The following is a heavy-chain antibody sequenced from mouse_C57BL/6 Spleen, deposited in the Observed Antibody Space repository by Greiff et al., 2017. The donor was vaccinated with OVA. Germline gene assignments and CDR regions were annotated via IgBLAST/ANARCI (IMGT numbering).Heavy chain of an antibody. CDR1: GYTFTDYY. J-gene: IGHJ1*03. CDR2: IYPGSGNT. Sequence: QVQLKQSGAELVRPGASVKLSCKASGYTFTDYYINWVKQRPGQGLEWIARIYPGSGNTYYNEKFKGMATLTAEKSSSTAYMQLSSLTSEDSAVYFCARTPYDDGSSYWYVDVWGTGTTVTVAS. CDR3: ARTPYDDGSSYWYVDV. V-gene: IGHV1-76*01. D-gene: IGHD1-1*01.